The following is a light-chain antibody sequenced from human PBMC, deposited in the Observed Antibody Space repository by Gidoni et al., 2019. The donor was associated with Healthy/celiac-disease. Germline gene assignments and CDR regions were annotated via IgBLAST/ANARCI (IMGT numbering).Light chain of an antibody. J-gene: IGKJ4*01. CDR3: QQYYSYPLT. CDR1: QGISSY. CDR2: AAS. Sequence: AIRMTQSPSSFSPSTGDRVTITSRASQGISSYLAWYQQTPGKAPKLLIYAASTLQSGVPSRFGGSGSGTDFTLTISCLQSEDFATYYCQQYYSYPLTFXGXTKVEIK. V-gene: IGKV1-8*01.